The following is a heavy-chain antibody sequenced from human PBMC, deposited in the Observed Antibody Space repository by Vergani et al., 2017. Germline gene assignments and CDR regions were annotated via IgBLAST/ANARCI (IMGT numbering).Heavy chain of an antibody. J-gene: IGHJ2*01. CDR2: INHSGST. CDR3: ARRHYDYVWGSYRSRGYFDL. Sequence: QVQLQQWGAGLLKPSETLSLTCAVYGGSFSGYYWSWIRQPPGKGLEWIGEINHSGSTNYNPSLKSQVTISVDTSKNQFSLKLSSVTAADTAVYYCARRHYDYVWGSYRSRGYFDLWGRGTLVTVSS. CDR1: GGSFSGYY. D-gene: IGHD3-16*02. V-gene: IGHV4-34*01.